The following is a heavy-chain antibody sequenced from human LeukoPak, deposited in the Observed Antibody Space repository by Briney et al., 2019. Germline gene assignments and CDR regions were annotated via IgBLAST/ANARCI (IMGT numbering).Heavy chain of an antibody. D-gene: IGHD3-22*01. V-gene: IGHV1-2*02. CDR3: ARVDYYYDSSGYFDY. CDR2: INPNSGGT. J-gene: IGHJ4*02. Sequence: ASVKVSCKASGYTFTGYYVHWVRQAPGQGLEWMGWINPNSGGTNYAQKFQGRVTMTRDTSISTAYMELSRLRSDDTAVYYCARVDYYYDSSGYFDYWGQGTLVTVSS. CDR1: GYTFTGYY.